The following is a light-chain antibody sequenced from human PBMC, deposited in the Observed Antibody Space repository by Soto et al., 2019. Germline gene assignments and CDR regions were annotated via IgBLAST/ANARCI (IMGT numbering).Light chain of an antibody. Sequence: EIVLTQSPGTLSLSPGERATLSCRASQSVSSTYLAWYQQKPGQGPRLLIYGASSRATVIPDRFSGSGSGTDFTLTISRLEPEDFAVYYCQQYGMSPLTFGGGTKVEIK. CDR1: QSVSSTY. J-gene: IGKJ4*01. CDR2: GAS. V-gene: IGKV3-20*01. CDR3: QQYGMSPLT.